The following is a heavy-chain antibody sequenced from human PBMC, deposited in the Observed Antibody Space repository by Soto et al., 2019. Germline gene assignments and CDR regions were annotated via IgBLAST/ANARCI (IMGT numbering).Heavy chain of an antibody. D-gene: IGHD6-13*01. Sequence: QVQLVESGGGVVQPGRSLRLSCAASGFTFSSYAMHWVRQAPGKGLEWVAVISYDGSNKYYADSVKGRFTISRDNSKNTLYLQMNSLRAEDTAVYYCARDLRIAAAGTAGDYWGQGTLVTVSS. CDR2: ISYDGSNK. V-gene: IGHV3-30-3*01. J-gene: IGHJ4*02. CDR3: ARDLRIAAAGTAGDY. CDR1: GFTFSSYA.